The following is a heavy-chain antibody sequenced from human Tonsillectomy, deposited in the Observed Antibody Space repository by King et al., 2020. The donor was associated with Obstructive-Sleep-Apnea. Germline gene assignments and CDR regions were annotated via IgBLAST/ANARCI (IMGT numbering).Heavy chain of an antibody. D-gene: IGHD3-22*01. CDR1: GFTFSSYA. Sequence: VQLVESGGGLVQPGGSLRLSCAASGFTFSSYAMSWVRQAPGKGLEWVSAISGSGGSTYYADSVKGRFTISRDNSKNTLYLQMNSLRAEDTAVYYCAKDPDYYYDSSGYVYFDYWGQGTLVTVSS. J-gene: IGHJ4*02. CDR2: ISGSGGST. V-gene: IGHV3-23*04. CDR3: AKDPDYYYDSSGYVYFDY.